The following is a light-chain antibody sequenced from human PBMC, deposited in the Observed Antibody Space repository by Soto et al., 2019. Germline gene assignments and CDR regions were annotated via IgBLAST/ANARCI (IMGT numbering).Light chain of an antibody. CDR3: QQYDNWPPYT. CDR2: GAS. J-gene: IGKJ2*01. Sequence: EIVMTQSPATLSVSPGERATLSCRASQRVDSNLAWYQQKPGQAPRLIIYGASTRATVIPARFSGSGSGTQFTLTISSLQSEDFAVYYCQQYDNWPPYTFGQGTKLQV. V-gene: IGKV3-15*01. CDR1: QRVDSN.